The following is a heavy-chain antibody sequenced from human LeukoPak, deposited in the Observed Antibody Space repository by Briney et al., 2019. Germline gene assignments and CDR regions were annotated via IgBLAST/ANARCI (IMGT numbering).Heavy chain of an antibody. CDR2: IYYSGST. Sequence: SETLSLTCTVSGGSISSSSYYWGWIRQPPGKGLEWIGYIYYSGSTYYNASLKSRVTMSVDTSKNQFSLKLSSVTAADTAVYYCARRPYYYGSGSHIDCWGQGTLVTVSS. J-gene: IGHJ4*02. CDR1: GGSISSSSYY. V-gene: IGHV4-30-4*08. D-gene: IGHD3-10*01. CDR3: ARRPYYYGSGSHIDC.